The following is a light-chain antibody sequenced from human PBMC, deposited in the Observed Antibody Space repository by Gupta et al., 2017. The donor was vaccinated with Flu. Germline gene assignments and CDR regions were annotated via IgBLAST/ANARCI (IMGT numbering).Light chain of an antibody. V-gene: IGKV3-15*01. CDR2: NSY. CDR1: QSISNN. J-gene: IGKJ1*01. CDR3: QHYSDRPPWT. Sequence: EIMLTQSPATLSVSLGERVTVSCRASQSISNNLAWYQQKPGQPPRLLIYNSYTRATDIPAKFSGGGCGREFSLTIDSRRSEDFAVYYCQHYSDRPPWTFGRWTKVDLK.